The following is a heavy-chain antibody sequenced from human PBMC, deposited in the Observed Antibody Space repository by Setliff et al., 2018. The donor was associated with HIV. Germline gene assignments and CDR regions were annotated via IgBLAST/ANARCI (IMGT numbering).Heavy chain of an antibody. V-gene: IGHV1-18*01. Sequence: ASVKVSCKASGYSLSTYAISWVRQAPGQGLEWMGWIDSNNGNRNFAQKFRGRVTMTTDISTNTAYMELRSLSFADTAVYYCVRLTADRTNYYYYMDVWGKGTTVTVSS. CDR3: VRLTADRTNYYYYMDV. J-gene: IGHJ6*03. CDR2: IDSNNGNR. CDR1: GYSLSTYA. D-gene: IGHD2-8*01.